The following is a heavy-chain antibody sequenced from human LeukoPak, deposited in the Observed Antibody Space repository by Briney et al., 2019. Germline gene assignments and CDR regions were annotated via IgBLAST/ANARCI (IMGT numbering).Heavy chain of an antibody. D-gene: IGHD6-19*01. CDR2: INPNSGGT. Sequence: ASVKVSCKASGYTFTGYYMHWVRQAPGQGLEWMGRINPNSGGTNYAQKFQGRVTMTRDTSISTAYMERSRLRSDDTAVYYCARSPFRSGWYTGDYWGQGTLVTVSS. V-gene: IGHV1-2*06. CDR1: GYTFTGYY. CDR3: ARSPFRSGWYTGDY. J-gene: IGHJ4*02.